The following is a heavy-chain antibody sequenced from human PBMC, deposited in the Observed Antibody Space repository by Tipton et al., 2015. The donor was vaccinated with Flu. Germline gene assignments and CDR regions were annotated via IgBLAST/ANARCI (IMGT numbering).Heavy chain of an antibody. CDR3: AGREGSNFGGNYSYGLDV. CDR1: EGTFNSYS. Sequence: QVQLVQSGAEVREPGSSVKVSCKASEGTFNSYSFSWVRQAPGQGLEWIGGIMPVFRTPDYAQKFQGRVTITADESTNTAYLELSSLRSEDTAVYYCAGREGSNFGGNYSYGLDVWGQGTTVTVSS. J-gene: IGHJ6*02. D-gene: IGHD4-11*01. V-gene: IGHV1-69*13. CDR2: IMPVFRTP.